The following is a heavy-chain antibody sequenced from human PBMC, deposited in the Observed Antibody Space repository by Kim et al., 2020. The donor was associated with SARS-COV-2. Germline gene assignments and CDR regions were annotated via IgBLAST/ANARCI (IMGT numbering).Heavy chain of an antibody. CDR3: ARGGSSSWPFDY. J-gene: IGHJ4*02. V-gene: IGHV1-3*01. D-gene: IGHD6-13*01. Sequence: KYSQKFQGRVTITRDTSASTGYMELSSLRSEDTAVYYCARGGSSSWPFDYWGQGTLVTVSS.